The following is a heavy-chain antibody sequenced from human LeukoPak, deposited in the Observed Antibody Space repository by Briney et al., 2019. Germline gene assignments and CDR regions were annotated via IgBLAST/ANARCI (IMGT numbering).Heavy chain of an antibody. CDR2: INHSGST. J-gene: IGHJ4*02. D-gene: IGHD1-26*01. CDR1: GGSFSGYY. Sequence: PSETLSLTCAVYGGSFSGYYWSWIRQPPGKGLEWIGEINHSGSTNYNPSLKSRVTISVDTSKNQFSLKLSSVTAADTAVYYCARGRRSYYLDYWGQGTLVTVSS. CDR3: ARGRRSYYLDY. V-gene: IGHV4-34*01.